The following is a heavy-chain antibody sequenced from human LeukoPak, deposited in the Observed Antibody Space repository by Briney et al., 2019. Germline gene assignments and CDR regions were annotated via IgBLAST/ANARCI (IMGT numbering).Heavy chain of an antibody. CDR3: ARGGYYGSGSYYNYNWFNP. Sequence: SGTLSLTCAVSGGSISSSNWWSWVRQPPGKGLEWIGEIYHSGSTNYNPSLKSRVTISVDKSKNQFSLKLSSVTAADTAVYYCARGGYYGSGSYYNYNWFNPWGQGTLVTVSS. D-gene: IGHD3-10*01. CDR2: IYHSGST. CDR1: GGSISSSNW. V-gene: IGHV4-4*02. J-gene: IGHJ5*02.